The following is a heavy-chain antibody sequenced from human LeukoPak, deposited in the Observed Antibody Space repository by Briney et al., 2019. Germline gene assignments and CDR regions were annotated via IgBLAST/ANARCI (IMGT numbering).Heavy chain of an antibody. Sequence: PGGSLRLSCAASGFTFSNYGMHWVRQAPGKGLEWVVFIRYDGSNKYYADSVKGRFTISRDNSKNTLYLQMNSLRAEGTAVYYCARDRAWGFDSWGQGTLVTVSS. V-gene: IGHV3-30*02. CDR1: GFTFSNYG. J-gene: IGHJ4*02. D-gene: IGHD7-27*01. CDR2: IRYDGSNK. CDR3: ARDRAWGFDS.